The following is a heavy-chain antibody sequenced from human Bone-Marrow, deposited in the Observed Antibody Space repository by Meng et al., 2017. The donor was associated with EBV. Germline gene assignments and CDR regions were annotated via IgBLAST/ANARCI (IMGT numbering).Heavy chain of an antibody. CDR2: INENGGIT. CDR3: SRDLAGPYDD. J-gene: IGHJ4*02. Sequence: VDLAEYWCALVQAGRSLIPACALSGFQFSRYWMHWVRQAPGKGLVWISRINENGGITTYADSVRGRFTISRDNTKNTLYLQINNVRVEDTAVYFCSRDLAGPYDDWGQGTLVTVSS. V-gene: IGHV3-74*01. CDR1: GFQFSRYW.